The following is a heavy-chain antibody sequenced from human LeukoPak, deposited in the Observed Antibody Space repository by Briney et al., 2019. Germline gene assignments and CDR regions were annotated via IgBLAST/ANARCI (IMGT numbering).Heavy chain of an antibody. Sequence: GGSLRLSCAASGFTFSDHYMSWVRQAPGKGLEWVSYISSGGDIIYYADSVKGRFTISRENAKNSLCLQMNSLRAGDTAVYYCARDSRGSPDAFDIWGQGTMVTVSS. V-gene: IGHV3-11*04. CDR3: ARDSRGSPDAFDI. D-gene: IGHD1-26*01. J-gene: IGHJ3*02. CDR1: GFTFSDHY. CDR2: ISSGGDII.